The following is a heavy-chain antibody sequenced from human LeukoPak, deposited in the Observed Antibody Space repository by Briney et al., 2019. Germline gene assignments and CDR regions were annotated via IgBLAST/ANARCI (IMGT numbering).Heavy chain of an antibody. D-gene: IGHD1-26*01. CDR3: ARDRGGSYYSQSLYYFDY. CDR2: INPNSGGA. V-gene: IGHV1-2*02. J-gene: IGHJ4*02. Sequence: ASVKVSCKASGYTFNGYYMYWVRQAPGQGLEWMGWINPNSGGAKCAQKFQVRVTMTRDTSISTAYMQLSRLTSDDTAVYYCARDRGGSYYSQSLYYFDYWGQGTLVTVSS. CDR1: GYTFNGYY.